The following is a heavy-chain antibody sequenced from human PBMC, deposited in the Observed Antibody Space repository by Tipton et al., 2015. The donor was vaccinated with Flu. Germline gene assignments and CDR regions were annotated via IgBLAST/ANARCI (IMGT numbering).Heavy chain of an antibody. J-gene: IGHJ4*02. CDR1: GGSISSGGYY. D-gene: IGHD3-22*01. CDR2: IYYSWST. V-gene: IGHV4-31*03. CDR3: AREGDYYDSSGPISLFYY. Sequence: TLSLTCTVSGGSISSGGYYWSLIRQHPGKGLEWIGYIYYSWSTYYNPSLKSRVTISVDTSKNQFSLKLSSVTAADTAVYYCAREGDYYDSSGPISLFYYWGQGTLVTGSS.